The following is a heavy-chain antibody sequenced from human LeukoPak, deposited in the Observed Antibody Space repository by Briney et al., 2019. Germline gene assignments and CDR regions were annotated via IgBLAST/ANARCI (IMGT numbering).Heavy chain of an antibody. CDR2: LYIGRET. J-gene: IGHJ4*02. D-gene: IGHD3-3*01. CDR3: ARESRVLIGDGYYLDS. Sequence: TSETLSLTCTVSDVSISNYYWTWIRRPAGKGLEWIGRLYIGRETDYNPSLKSRVTMSVDTSNSQFSLRLTSVTAADTATYYCARESRVLIGDGYYLDSWGPGTLITVSS. V-gene: IGHV4-4*07. CDR1: DVSISNYY.